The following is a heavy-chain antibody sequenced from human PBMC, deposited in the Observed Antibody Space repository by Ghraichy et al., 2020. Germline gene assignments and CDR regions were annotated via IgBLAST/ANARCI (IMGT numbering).Heavy chain of an antibody. J-gene: IGHJ4*02. CDR1: GGSISSYY. CDR2: IYYSGST. D-gene: IGHD3-3*01. Sequence: SETLSLTCTVSGGSISSYYWSWIRQPPGKGLEWIGYIYYSGSTNYNPSLKSRVTISVDTSKNQFSLKLSSVTAADTAVYYCARASVGSGYYYFDYWGQGTLVTVSS. V-gene: IGHV4-59*01. CDR3: ARASVGSGYYYFDY.